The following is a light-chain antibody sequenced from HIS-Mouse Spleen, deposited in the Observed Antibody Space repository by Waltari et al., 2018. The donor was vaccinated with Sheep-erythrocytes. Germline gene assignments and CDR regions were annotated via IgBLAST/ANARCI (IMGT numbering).Light chain of an antibody. CDR1: SSDVGGYNY. V-gene: IGLV2-8*01. J-gene: IGLJ2*01. Sequence: QSALTQPPSASGSPGQSVTISCTGTSSDVGGYNYVPWYQQHPGKAPKLMIYEVSKRPSGVPDRFSGSKSGTSASLAISGLQSEDEADYYCAAWDDSLNGVVFGGGTKLTVL. CDR2: EVS. CDR3: AAWDDSLNGVV.